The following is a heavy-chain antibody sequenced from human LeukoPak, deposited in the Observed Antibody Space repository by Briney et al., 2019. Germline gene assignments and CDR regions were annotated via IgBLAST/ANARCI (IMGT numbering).Heavy chain of an antibody. J-gene: IGHJ4*02. V-gene: IGHV4-59*08. CDR2: IYFTGTT. Sequence: SETLSLTCTVSGGSISSYYWSWIRQPAGKGLEWVASIYFTGTTNYNPSLQGRVTISVDTSKNQYSLRLTSVTAADTAVYYCARFSDYYDSSGHYLDYWGQGTLVAVSS. CDR3: ARFSDYYDSSGHYLDY. D-gene: IGHD3-22*01. CDR1: GGSISSYY.